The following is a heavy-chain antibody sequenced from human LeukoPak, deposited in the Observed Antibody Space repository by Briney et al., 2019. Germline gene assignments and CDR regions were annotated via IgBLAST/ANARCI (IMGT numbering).Heavy chain of an antibody. D-gene: IGHD2-21*02. Sequence: SETLSLTCAVYGGSFSGYYWSWIRQPPGKGLEWIGRIYTSGSTNYNPSLKSRVTISVDTSKNQFSLKLSSVTAADTAVYYCARSSHIVVVTAILGAFDIWGQGTMVTVSS. CDR3: ARSSHIVVVTAILGAFDI. J-gene: IGHJ3*02. CDR2: IYTSGST. CDR1: GGSFSGYY. V-gene: IGHV4-59*10.